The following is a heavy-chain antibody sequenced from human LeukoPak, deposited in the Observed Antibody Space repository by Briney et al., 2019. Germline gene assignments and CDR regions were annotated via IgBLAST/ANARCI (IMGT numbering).Heavy chain of an antibody. J-gene: IGHJ4*02. V-gene: IGHV1-69*13. D-gene: IGHD7-27*01. CDR1: GGTFISYA. CDR2: IIPIFGTA. Sequence: ASVKVSCEASGGTFISYAISWVRQAPGQGLEWMGGIIPIFGTANYAQKFQGRVTITADESTSTAYMELSSLRSEDTAVYYCAKDGGLWVSAHWGDSWGRGTLVTVSS. CDR3: AKDGGLWVSAHWGDS.